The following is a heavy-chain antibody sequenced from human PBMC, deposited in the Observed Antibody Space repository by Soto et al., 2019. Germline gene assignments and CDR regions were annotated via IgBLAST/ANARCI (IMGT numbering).Heavy chain of an antibody. CDR1: GGSFSGYY. CDR2: INHSGST. J-gene: IGHJ4*02. CDR3: ARRNYDTLTGYYDY. Sequence: SETLSLTCAVYGGSFSGYYWSWIRQPPGKGLEWIGDINHSGSTNYNPSLKSRVTISVDTSKNQFSLKLSSVTAADTAVYYCARRNYDTLTGYYDYWGQGTLVTVSS. V-gene: IGHV4-34*01. D-gene: IGHD3-9*01.